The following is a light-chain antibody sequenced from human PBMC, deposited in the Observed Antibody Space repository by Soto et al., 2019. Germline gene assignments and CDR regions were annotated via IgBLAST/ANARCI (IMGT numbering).Light chain of an antibody. CDR1: SSDISIYNY. V-gene: IGLV2-14*01. CDR2: EVS. Sequence: QSVLTQPASVSVSPGQSITISCTGTSSDISIYNYVSWYQQHPGKAPKLIIYEVSNRPSGISNRFSGAKSGNTASLTISGLQVEDEADYYCCSYTSSTNYVFGAGTKATV. CDR3: CSYTSSTNYV. J-gene: IGLJ1*01.